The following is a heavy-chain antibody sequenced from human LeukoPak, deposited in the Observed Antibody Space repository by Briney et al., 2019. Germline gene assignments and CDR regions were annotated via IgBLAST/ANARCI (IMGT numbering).Heavy chain of an antibody. J-gene: IGHJ4*02. CDR3: AKRSDATFDFDY. CDR1: GFTFSSYA. V-gene: IGHV3-23*01. Sequence: GGSLRLSCAASGFTFSSYAMSWVRQAPGKGLEWVSIISGTGGTTYYADSVKGRFTISRDNSKNTLYLQMNSLRAEDTAVYYCAKRSDATFDFDYWGQGTLVTASS. D-gene: IGHD3-16*01. CDR2: ISGTGGTT.